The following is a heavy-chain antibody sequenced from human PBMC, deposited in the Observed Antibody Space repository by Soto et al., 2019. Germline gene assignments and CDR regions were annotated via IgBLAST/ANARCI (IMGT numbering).Heavy chain of an antibody. CDR1: GFTVSSKY. CDR2: IQSGGAT. V-gene: IGHV3-66*01. CDR3: ARDDVLCDGGRCYGVPLDV. D-gene: IGHD2-15*01. Sequence: EVQLVESGGGLGQPGGSLRLSCAASGFTVSSKYMSWVRQAPGKGLEWVSLIQSGGATYYADAVKGRFTISRDTSENTVHLQMDSLGAEDTAVYYCARDDVLCDGGRCYGVPLDVWGKGPTVTVSS. J-gene: IGHJ6*04.